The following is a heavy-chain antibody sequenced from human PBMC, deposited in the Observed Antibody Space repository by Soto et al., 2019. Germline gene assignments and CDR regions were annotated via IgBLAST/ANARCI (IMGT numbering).Heavy chain of an antibody. CDR2: ISAYNGNT. Sequence: ASVKVSCKASGYTFTSYGISWVRQAPGQGLEWMGWISAYNGNTNYAQKLQGRVTMTTDTSTSTAYMELRSLRSDDTAVYYCASQSSQTRNLLGYCSGGSCYGLFHGMXV. J-gene: IGHJ6*01. D-gene: IGHD2-15*01. CDR1: GYTFTSYG. CDR3: ASQSSQTRNLLGYCSGGSCYGLFHGMXV. V-gene: IGHV1-18*01.